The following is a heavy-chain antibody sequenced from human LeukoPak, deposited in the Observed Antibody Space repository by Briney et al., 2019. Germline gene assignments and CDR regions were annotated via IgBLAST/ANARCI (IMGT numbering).Heavy chain of an antibody. CDR3: ARAGTVSPFDI. J-gene: IGHJ3*02. CDR2: INTNTGNP. V-gene: IGHV7-4-1*02. Sequence: ASVKVSCKASGYTFTSYAINWVRQAPGQGLEWMGWINTNTGNPTYAQGFTGRFVFSLDTSVSTAYLQISSLKVSSLKAEDTAVYYCARAGTVSPFDIWGQGTMVTVSS. D-gene: IGHD3/OR15-3a*01. CDR1: GYTFTSYA.